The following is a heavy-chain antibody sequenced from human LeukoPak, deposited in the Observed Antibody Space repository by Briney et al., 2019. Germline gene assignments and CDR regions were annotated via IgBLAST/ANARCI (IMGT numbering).Heavy chain of an antibody. CDR2: ISGSGGST. J-gene: IGHJ4*02. V-gene: IGHV3-23*01. CDR1: GFTFSSYG. D-gene: IGHD3-22*01. Sequence: GSLRLSCAASGFTFSSYGMTWVRQAPGKGLEWVSAISGSGGSTYYADSVKGRFTISRDNAKNSLYLQMNSLRAEDTAVYYCARHYDYQREVFFDYWGQGTLVTVSS. CDR3: ARHYDYQREVFFDY.